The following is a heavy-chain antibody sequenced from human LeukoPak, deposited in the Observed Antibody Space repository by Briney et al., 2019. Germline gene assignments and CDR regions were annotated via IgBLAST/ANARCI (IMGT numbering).Heavy chain of an antibody. CDR1: GGSISSYY. J-gene: IGHJ4*02. Sequence: SETLSLTCTVSGGSISSYYWSWIRQPPGKGLEWIGYIYYSGSTNYNPSLKSRVTISVDTSKNQFSLKLSSVTAAGTAVYYCARREDGYSPFDYWGQGTLVTVSS. V-gene: IGHV4-59*08. CDR2: IYYSGST. D-gene: IGHD5-24*01. CDR3: ARREDGYSPFDY.